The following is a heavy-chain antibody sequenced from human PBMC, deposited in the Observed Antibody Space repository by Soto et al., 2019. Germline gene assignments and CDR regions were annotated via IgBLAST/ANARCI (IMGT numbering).Heavy chain of an antibody. CDR2: IYYSGST. Sequence: NPSETLSLTCTVSGDSISTGGYYWSWLRQHPGKGLEWIGYIYYSGSTYYNPSLKSRFTISVDTSKNQFSLKLSSVTAADTAVYYCARTRLDIVVVPAAIEFDPWGQGTLVTVSS. CDR3: ARTRLDIVVVPAAIEFDP. D-gene: IGHD2-2*02. V-gene: IGHV4-31*03. CDR1: GDSISTGGYY. J-gene: IGHJ5*02.